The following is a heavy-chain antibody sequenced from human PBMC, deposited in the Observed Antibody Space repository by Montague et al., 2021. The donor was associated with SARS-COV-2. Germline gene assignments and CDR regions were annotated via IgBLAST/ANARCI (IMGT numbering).Heavy chain of an antibody. CDR3: AKGRTIIINSPFDY. D-gene: IGHD4-23*01. V-gene: IGHV3-30*04. Sequence: SLRLSCAASGFTISNYVLHWVRQAPGKGLEWVALLSYDERNQYYADSVKGRFTITRDNSKTTLYLQMNSLTIDDTAVYYCAKGRTIIINSPFDYWGQGTPVTV. J-gene: IGHJ4*02. CDR1: GFTISNYV. CDR2: LSYDERNQ.